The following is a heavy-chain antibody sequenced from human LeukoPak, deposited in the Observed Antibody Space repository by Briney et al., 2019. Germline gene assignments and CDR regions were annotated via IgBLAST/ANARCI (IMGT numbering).Heavy chain of an antibody. Sequence: SETLSLTCAVYGGSFSGYYWSWIRQPPGKGLEWIGEINHSGSTNYNPSLKSRVTISVDTSKNQFSLKLSSVTAADTAVYYCARGRYYYDSSGYYGWYNWFDPRGQGTLVTVSS. CDR1: GGSFSGYY. J-gene: IGHJ5*02. CDR3: ARGRYYYDSSGYYGWYNWFDP. CDR2: INHSGST. V-gene: IGHV4-34*01. D-gene: IGHD3-22*01.